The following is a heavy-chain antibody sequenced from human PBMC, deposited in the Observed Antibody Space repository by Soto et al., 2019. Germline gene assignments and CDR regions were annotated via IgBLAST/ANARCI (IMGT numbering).Heavy chain of an antibody. D-gene: IGHD3-22*01. CDR3: ARDAPLSGYIQGFDP. V-gene: IGHV4-31*03. CDR2: IYYSGST. Sequence: QVQLQESGPGLVKPSQTLSLTCTVSGGSISSGGYYWSWIRQHPGKGLEWIGYIYYSGSTYYNPYLKSRVTISVDTCKNQFSLKLSSVTASDTAVYYCARDAPLSGYIQGFDPWGQGTLVTVSA. J-gene: IGHJ5*02. CDR1: GGSISSGGYY.